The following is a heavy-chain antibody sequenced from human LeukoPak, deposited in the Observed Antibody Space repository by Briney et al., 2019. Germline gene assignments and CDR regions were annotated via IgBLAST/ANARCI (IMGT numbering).Heavy chain of an antibody. CDR2: IYTSGST. Sequence: SQSLSLACTVSAGSISSYYWSWIRQHAGEGLEWIGRIYTSGSTNYNTSLKSRVTMPVDTSKNQFSLKLSSVTAADTAVYYCARERSVNYYYYYRDVWGKGTTVTVSS. J-gene: IGHJ6*03. CDR3: ARERSVNYYYYYRDV. V-gene: IGHV4-4*07. CDR1: AGSISSYY. D-gene: IGHD4-17*01.